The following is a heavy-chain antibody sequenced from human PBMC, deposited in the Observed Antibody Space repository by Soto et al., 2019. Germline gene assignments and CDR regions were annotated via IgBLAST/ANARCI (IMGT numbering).Heavy chain of an antibody. D-gene: IGHD3-10*01. J-gene: IGHJ3*02. CDR2: MNPNSGNT. Sequence: QVQLVQSGAEVKKPGASVKVSCKASGYTFTSYDINWVRQATGQGLEWMGWMNPNSGNTGYAQKFQGRVTMTRNTSISTAYMKLSSLRSEDTAVYYCAGKRITMVRGVIKMGAFDIWGQGTMVTVSS. CDR3: AGKRITMVRGVIKMGAFDI. V-gene: IGHV1-8*01. CDR1: GYTFTSYD.